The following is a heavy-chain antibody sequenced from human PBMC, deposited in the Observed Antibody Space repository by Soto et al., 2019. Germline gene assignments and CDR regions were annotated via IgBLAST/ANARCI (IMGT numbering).Heavy chain of an antibody. CDR3: ARHTPAISIADH. J-gene: IGHJ4*02. V-gene: IGHV4-39*01. CDR2: IYYSGST. D-gene: IGHD2-15*01. CDR1: GGSISSSSYY. Sequence: QLQLQESGPGLVKPSEILSLTCTVSGGSISSSSYYWGWIRQPPGKGLEWIGSIYYSGSTYYNPSLKSRVTITVDTSKNQFSLKLSSVTAADTAVYYCARHTPAISIADHWGQGTLVTVSS.